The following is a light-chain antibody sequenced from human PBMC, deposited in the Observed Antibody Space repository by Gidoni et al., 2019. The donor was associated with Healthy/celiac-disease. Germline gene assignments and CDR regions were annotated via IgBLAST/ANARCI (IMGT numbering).Light chain of an antibody. CDR1: QSISSW. CDR3: QQYNSYQWT. J-gene: IGKJ1*01. V-gene: IGKV1-5*01. Sequence: DSQMSQSPSTLSASVGDRVTITCRASQSISSWLAWYQQKPGKAPKLLIYDASSLESGVPSRCSGSGSGTEFTLTISSLQPDDFATYYCQQYNSYQWTFGQGTKVEI. CDR2: DAS.